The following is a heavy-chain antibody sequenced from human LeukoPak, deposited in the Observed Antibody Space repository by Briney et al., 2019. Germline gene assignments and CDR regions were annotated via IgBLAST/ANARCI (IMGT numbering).Heavy chain of an antibody. J-gene: IGHJ4*02. CDR1: GGSISSNNW. CDR2: IYHSGST. V-gene: IGHV4-4*02. Sequence: SETLPLTCAVSGGSISSNNWWSWVRQPPGKGLEWIGEIYHSGSTTYNPSLKSRVTISVDESKNQFSLKLSSVTAADTAVYYCARNGDLCIDYWGQGTLVTVSS. D-gene: IGHD4-17*01. CDR3: ARNGDLCIDY.